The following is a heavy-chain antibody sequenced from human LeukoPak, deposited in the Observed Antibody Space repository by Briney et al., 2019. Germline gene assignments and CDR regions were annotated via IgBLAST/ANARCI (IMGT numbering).Heavy chain of an antibody. D-gene: IGHD3-9*01. Sequence: GGSLRLSCAASGFTFSSYGMHWVRQAPGKGLEWVAVISYDGSNKYYADSVKGRFTISRDNSKNTLYLQMNSLRAEDTAVYYCAREILTGYYRVAFDIWGQGTMVTVSS. V-gene: IGHV3-30*03. CDR1: GFTFSSYG. CDR3: AREILTGYYRVAFDI. J-gene: IGHJ3*02. CDR2: ISYDGSNK.